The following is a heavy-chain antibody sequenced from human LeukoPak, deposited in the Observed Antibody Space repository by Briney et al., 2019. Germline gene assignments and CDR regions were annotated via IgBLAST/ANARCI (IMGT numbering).Heavy chain of an antibody. Sequence: GASVKVSCKASGYTFTSYYMHWVRQAPGQGLEWMGIINPSGGSTSYAQKFQGRVTMTRDMSTSTVCMELSSLRSEDTAVYYCARDRAGYSSSWYYYYYYMDVWGKGTTVTVSS. V-gene: IGHV1-46*01. D-gene: IGHD6-13*01. CDR3: ARDRAGYSSSWYYYYYYMDV. CDR1: GYTFTSYY. J-gene: IGHJ6*03. CDR2: INPSGGST.